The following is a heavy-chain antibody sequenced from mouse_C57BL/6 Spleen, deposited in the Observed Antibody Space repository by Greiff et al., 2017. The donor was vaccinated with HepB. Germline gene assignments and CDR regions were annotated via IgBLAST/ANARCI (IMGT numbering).Heavy chain of an antibody. CDR1: GYTFTDYY. J-gene: IGHJ2*01. V-gene: IGHV1-19*01. CDR3: ARCPHYYGSSYAPFDY. Sequence: VQLQQSGPVLVKPGASVKMSCKASGYTFTDYYMNWVKQSHGKSLEWIGVINPYNGGTSYNQKFKGKATLTVDKSSSTAYMELNSLTSEDSAVYYCARCPHYYGSSYAPFDYWGQRTTLTVSS. CDR2: INPYNGGT. D-gene: IGHD1-1*01.